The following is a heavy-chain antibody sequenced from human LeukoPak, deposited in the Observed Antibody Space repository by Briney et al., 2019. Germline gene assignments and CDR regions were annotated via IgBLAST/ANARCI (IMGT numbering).Heavy chain of an antibody. CDR1: GGSISSSSYY. CDR3: ARDPAPYYGSGSYYQQSDAFDI. CDR2: IYHSGST. J-gene: IGHJ3*02. V-gene: IGHV4-39*07. Sequence: SETLSLTCTVSGGSISSSSYYWGWIRQPPGKGLEWIGSIYHSGSTYYNPSLKSRVTISVDTSKNQFSLKLSSVTAADTAVYYCARDPAPYYGSGSYYQQSDAFDIWGQGTMVTVSS. D-gene: IGHD3-10*01.